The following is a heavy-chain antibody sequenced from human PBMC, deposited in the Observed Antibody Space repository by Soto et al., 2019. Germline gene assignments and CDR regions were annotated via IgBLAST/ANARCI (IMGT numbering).Heavy chain of an antibody. Sequence: KPSETLSLTCTVSGGSISSGAYYWGWIRQHPGKGLEWIGYISHRGTAYYTPSLKSRVSLSVDPSKSQFSLNVTSLTAADTAVYYCARASATGTRWFDPWGPGTLVTVSS. CDR2: ISHRGTA. D-gene: IGHD6-13*01. V-gene: IGHV4-31*03. CDR1: GGSISSGAYY. CDR3: ARASATGTRWFDP. J-gene: IGHJ5*02.